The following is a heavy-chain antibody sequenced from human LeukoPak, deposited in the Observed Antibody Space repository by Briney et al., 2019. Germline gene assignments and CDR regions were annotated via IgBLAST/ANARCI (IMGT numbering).Heavy chain of an antibody. D-gene: IGHD3-22*01. Sequence: PGGSLRLSCAASGFTFSSYWMSWVRQAPGKGLEWMANIKQDGSEKYYVDSVKGRFTISRDNAKNSLYLQMNSLRAEDTAVYYCAREGYYYDSSDVFDYWGQGTLVTVSS. J-gene: IGHJ4*02. CDR3: AREGYYYDSSDVFDY. CDR1: GFTFSSYW. V-gene: IGHV3-7*01. CDR2: IKQDGSEK.